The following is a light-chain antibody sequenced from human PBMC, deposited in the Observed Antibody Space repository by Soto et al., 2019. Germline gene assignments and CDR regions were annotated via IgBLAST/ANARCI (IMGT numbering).Light chain of an antibody. J-gene: IGKJ4*01. Sequence: EIVLTQSPVTLSLSPGERATLSCRASQSISKYLAWYQQKSGQAPRLLIYDASNRASGIPARFTGSGSGTDFTLTISSLEPGDFAVYYCQQRSNWRGTFGGGTKVEIK. CDR1: QSISKY. CDR2: DAS. CDR3: QQRSNWRGT. V-gene: IGKV3-11*01.